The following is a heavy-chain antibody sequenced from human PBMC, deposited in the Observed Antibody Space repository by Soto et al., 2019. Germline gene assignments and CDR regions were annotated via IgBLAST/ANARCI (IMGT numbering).Heavy chain of an antibody. CDR2: IIPIFGTA. D-gene: IGHD2-2*01. J-gene: IGHJ6*02. Sequence: GASVKVSCKASGGTFSSYAISWVRQAPGQGLEWMGGIIPIFGTADYAQKFQGRVTITADESTSTAYMELSSLRSEDTAVYYCARGPVPAAKRYYYYSGIDVWGQGTTVTVYS. V-gene: IGHV1-69*13. CDR1: GGTFSSYA. CDR3: ARGPVPAAKRYYYYSGIDV.